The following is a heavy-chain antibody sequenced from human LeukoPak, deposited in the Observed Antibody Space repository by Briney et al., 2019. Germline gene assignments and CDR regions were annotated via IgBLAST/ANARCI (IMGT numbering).Heavy chain of an antibody. CDR1: GGSFSGYY. CDR3: VRIHTIFGVVIKPLDY. Sequence: PSETLSLTCAVYGGSFSGYYWSWIRQPPGKGLEWIGEINHSGSTNYNPSLKSRVTISVDTSKNQCSLKLSSVTAADAAVYYCVRIHTIFGVVIKPLDYWGQGTLVTVSS. CDR2: INHSGST. J-gene: IGHJ4*02. D-gene: IGHD3-3*01. V-gene: IGHV4-34*01.